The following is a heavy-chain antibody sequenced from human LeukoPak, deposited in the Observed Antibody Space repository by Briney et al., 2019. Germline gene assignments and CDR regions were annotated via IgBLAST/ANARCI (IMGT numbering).Heavy chain of an antibody. V-gene: IGHV3-23*01. D-gene: IGHD6-13*01. CDR1: GFTFSSYA. CDR2: ISGSGGST. CDR3: AKDRVGSSSWYPYYFDY. Sequence: PGGSLRLSCAASGFTFSSYAMSWVRQAPGKGLEWVSAISGSGGSTYYADSVKGRFTTSRDNSKNTLYLQMNSLKAEDTAVYYCAKDRVGSSSWYPYYFDYWGQGTLVTVSS. J-gene: IGHJ4*02.